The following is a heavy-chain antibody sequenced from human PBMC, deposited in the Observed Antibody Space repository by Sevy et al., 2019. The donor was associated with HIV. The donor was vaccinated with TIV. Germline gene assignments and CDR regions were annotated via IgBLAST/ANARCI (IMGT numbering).Heavy chain of an antibody. D-gene: IGHD2-2*01. V-gene: IGHV1-24*01. CDR2: FVPEDGEI. CDR1: GYTLSEVS. CDR3: VIGDTPRLTGSGTRLKDQSLNYFHF. Sequence: ASVKVSCKVPGYTLSEVSMHWVRQAPAKGLEWMGGFVPEDGEIVYAQKCQGRVTVAEDTLTDTAYLEVTNLRSEDPATYFCVIGDTPRLTGSGTRLKDQSLNYFHFWGQGTLVTVSS. J-gene: IGHJ4*02.